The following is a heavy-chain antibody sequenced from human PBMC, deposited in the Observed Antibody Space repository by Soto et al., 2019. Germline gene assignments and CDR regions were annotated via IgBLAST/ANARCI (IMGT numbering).Heavy chain of an antibody. V-gene: IGHV4-30-2*01. Sequence: PSETLSLTCAVSGGSISSGGYSWSWIRQPPGKGLEWIGYIYHSGSTYYNPSLKSRVTISVDRSKNQFSLKLSSVTAADTAVYYRARAKVLLWFGELLVYFDYWGQGTLVTVSS. D-gene: IGHD3-10*01. J-gene: IGHJ4*02. CDR2: IYHSGST. CDR3: ARAKVLLWFGELLVYFDY. CDR1: GGSISSGGYS.